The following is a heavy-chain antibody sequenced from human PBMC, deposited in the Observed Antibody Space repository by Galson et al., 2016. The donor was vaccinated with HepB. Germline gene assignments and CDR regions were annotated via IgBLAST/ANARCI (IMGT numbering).Heavy chain of an antibody. Sequence: LRLSCAASGFTFRSYPMHWVRQAPGKGLEWVTVVPHSGNNKYYADSVKGRFTVSRDNSKSTVNLHMNSLRPEDTAVYYCARDLGGYSGYGGNYFGMDVWGQGTTVTVS. CDR1: GFTFRSYP. J-gene: IGHJ6*02. D-gene: IGHD5-12*01. CDR3: ARDLGGYSGYGGNYFGMDV. V-gene: IGHV3-30-3*01. CDR2: VPHSGNNK.